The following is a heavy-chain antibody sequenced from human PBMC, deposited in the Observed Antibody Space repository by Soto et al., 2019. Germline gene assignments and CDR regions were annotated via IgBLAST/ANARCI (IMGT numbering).Heavy chain of an antibody. CDR1: GYTFTSYA. CDR3: VAVDYGDY. D-gene: IGHD6-19*01. J-gene: IGHJ4*02. V-gene: IGHV1-3*01. Sequence: QVQLVQSGAEVKKPGASVKVSCKTSGYTFTSYAVHWARQSPGQRLEWMGWIHAGNGNTEYSQKFQGRVTFTQDTSASTAHMELSSLRSEDMDVYYCVAVDYGDYWGQGTLVTVSS. CDR2: IHAGNGNT.